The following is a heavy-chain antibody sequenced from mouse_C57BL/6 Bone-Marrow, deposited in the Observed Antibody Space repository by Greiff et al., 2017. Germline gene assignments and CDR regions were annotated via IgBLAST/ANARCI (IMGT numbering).Heavy chain of an antibody. V-gene: IGHV14-4*01. J-gene: IGHJ2*01. Sequence: EVKLQESGAELVRPGASVKLSCTASGFNIKDDYMHWVKQRPEQGLEWIGWIDPENGDTEYASKFQGKATITADTSSNTAYLQLSSLTSEDTAVYYCTTAGLRRGTGDYWGQGTTLTVSS. CDR2: IDPENGDT. CDR1: GFNIKDDY. D-gene: IGHD2-4*01. CDR3: TTAGLRRGTGDY.